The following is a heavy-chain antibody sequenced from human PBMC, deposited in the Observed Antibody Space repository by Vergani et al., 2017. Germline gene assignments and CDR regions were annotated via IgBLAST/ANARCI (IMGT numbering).Heavy chain of an antibody. CDR3: AGGGTVVTPDALGSFDY. V-gene: IGHV1-69*01. D-gene: IGHD4-23*01. Sequence: QVQLVQSGAEVKKPGSSVKVSCKASGGTFSSYAISWVRQAPGQGLEWKGGIIPIFGTANYAQKFQGRVRLTADESTSTAYMELGSLRSEDTAVYYCAGGGTVVTPDALGSFDYWGQGTLVTVSS. CDR2: IIPIFGTA. CDR1: GGTFSSYA. J-gene: IGHJ4*02.